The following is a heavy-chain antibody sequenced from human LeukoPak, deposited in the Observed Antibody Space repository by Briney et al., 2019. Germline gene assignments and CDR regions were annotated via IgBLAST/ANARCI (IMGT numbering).Heavy chain of an antibody. V-gene: IGHV3-23*01. CDR3: AKGVTGDYYYGMDV. J-gene: IGHJ6*02. Sequence: GGSLRLSCAASGLTFSIYAMSWVRQAPGKGLEWVSTISGSGDSTYYADSVKGRVTISRDNSKNTVYLQMNSLRAEDTALYYCAKGVTGDYYYGMDVWGQGTTVTVSS. CDR1: GLTFSIYA. CDR2: ISGSGDST. D-gene: IGHD1-14*01.